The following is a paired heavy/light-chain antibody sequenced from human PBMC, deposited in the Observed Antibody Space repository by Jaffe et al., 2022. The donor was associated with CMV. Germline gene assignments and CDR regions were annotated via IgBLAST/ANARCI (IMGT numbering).Heavy chain of an antibody. Sequence: VHLVESGGALVKPGGSLRLSCAASGFTFSTYSMNWVRQAPGKGLEWVSTISSSSSFIYYSDSVKGRFTISRDNAANSMFLQMDSLRDEDTAIYYCVRERGVRGGSTYYIDYWGQGTLVTVSS. CDR2: ISSSSSFI. CDR1: GFTFSTYS. J-gene: IGHJ4*02. CDR3: VRERGVRGGSTYYIDY. V-gene: IGHV3-21*01. D-gene: IGHD6-13*01.
Light chain of an antibody. CDR3: AAWDDSLSGWV. Sequence: QSVLTQPPSASGTPGQRVTISCSGRPSNIESNPVNWFQQFPGTAPKLLIFRDYQRPAGVPDRFSGSKSGTSAYLAISGLQSEDEADYYCAAWDDSLSGWVFGGGTKLTVL. CDR2: RDY. J-gene: IGLJ3*02. CDR1: PSNIESNP. V-gene: IGLV1-44*01.